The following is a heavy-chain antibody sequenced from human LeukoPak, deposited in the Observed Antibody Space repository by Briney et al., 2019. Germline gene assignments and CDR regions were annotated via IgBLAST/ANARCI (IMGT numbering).Heavy chain of an antibody. D-gene: IGHD6-13*01. CDR3: ARVGSSWSSGAFDI. V-gene: IGHV3-66*02. CDR2: IYSGGST. J-gene: IGHJ3*02. CDR1: GFTVSSNY. Sequence: GSLRLSCAASGFTVSSNYMSWVRQAPGKGLEWVSVIYSGGSTYYADSVKGRFTISRDNSKNTLYLQMNSLRAEDTAVYYCARVGSSWSSGAFDIWGQGTMVTVSS.